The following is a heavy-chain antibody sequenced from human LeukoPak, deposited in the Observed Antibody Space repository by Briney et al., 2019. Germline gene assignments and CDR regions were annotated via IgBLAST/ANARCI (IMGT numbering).Heavy chain of an antibody. V-gene: IGHV1-18*03. CDR1: GYIYTSYG. J-gene: IGHJ5*02. CDR2: ISTNKGNT. CDR3: VRDIQWRFDP. D-gene: IGHD2-8*01. Sequence: GASVRVSCKASGYIYTSYGISWVRQAPGQGLEWMGWISTNKGNTNYAQRLQGRVTMTTDTSTNTAYMELRSLRSDDMAIYYCVRDIQWRFDPWGQGTLVTVSS.